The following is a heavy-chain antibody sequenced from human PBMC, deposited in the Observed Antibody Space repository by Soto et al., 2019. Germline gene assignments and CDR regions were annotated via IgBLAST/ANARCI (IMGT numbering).Heavy chain of an antibody. J-gene: IGHJ4*02. D-gene: IGHD3-16*01. CDR3: AKGDYIMITFGGVKWDY. Sequence: GGSLRLSCAASGFSFSSYAMSWVRQAPGKGLEWVSAISGSGGSTNYADSVKGRFTISRDNSKNTLYLQMNGLRAEDTAVYYCAKGDYIMITFGGVKWDYWGQGTLVTVSS. CDR2: ISGSGGST. CDR1: GFSFSSYA. V-gene: IGHV3-23*01.